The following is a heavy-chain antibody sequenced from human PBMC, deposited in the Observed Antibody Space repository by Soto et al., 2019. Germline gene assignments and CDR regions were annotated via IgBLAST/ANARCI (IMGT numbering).Heavy chain of an antibody. J-gene: IGHJ5*02. V-gene: IGHV4-34*01. D-gene: IGHD3-10*01. CDR3: ARLKFRGVWGRGWFDP. CDR2: INHSGST. CDR1: GGSFSGYY. Sequence: QVQLQQWGAGLLKPSETLSLTCAVYGGSFSGYYRSWILQPPGKGLEWIGEINHSGSTNYNPSLKSRVTISVDTSKIQFSLKLSSVTAADTAVYYCARLKFRGVWGRGWFDPWGQGTLVTVSS.